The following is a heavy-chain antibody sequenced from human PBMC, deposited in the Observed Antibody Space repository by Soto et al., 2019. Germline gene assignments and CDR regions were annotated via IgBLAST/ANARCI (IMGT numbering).Heavy chain of an antibody. CDR3: ARAPYYNVSWFDP. D-gene: IGHD3-10*01. Sequence: ASVKVSCKASGYTFTSYGISWVRQAPGQGLEWMGWISAYNGNTNYAQKLQGRVTMTIDTSTSTAYMELRSLRPDDTAVYYCARAPYYNVSWFDPWGQGTLVTVSS. CDR1: GYTFTSYG. V-gene: IGHV1-18*01. J-gene: IGHJ5*02. CDR2: ISAYNGNT.